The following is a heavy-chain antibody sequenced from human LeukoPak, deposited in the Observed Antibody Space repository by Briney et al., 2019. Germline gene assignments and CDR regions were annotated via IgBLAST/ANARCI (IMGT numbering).Heavy chain of an antibody. D-gene: IGHD3-9*01. Sequence: GSLRLSCAASGFTFKYYAMTWVRQAPGKGLEWGAAIDGSGDDTYYAESVKGRFTISRDNSQNTLFLQVNSLRAEDTAVYYCARDLRGSIVRYFDYWGQGTLVTVSS. CDR1: GFTFKYYA. CDR2: IDGSGDDT. V-gene: IGHV3-23*01. CDR3: ARDLRGSIVRYFDY. J-gene: IGHJ4*02.